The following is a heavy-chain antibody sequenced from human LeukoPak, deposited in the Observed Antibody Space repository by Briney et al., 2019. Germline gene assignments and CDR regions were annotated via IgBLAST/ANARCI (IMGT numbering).Heavy chain of an antibody. D-gene: IGHD2-2*01. J-gene: IGHJ5*02. CDR1: GYTFTSYD. CDR2: MNPNSGNT. CDR3: ARGRDIVVVPAAMRGTGYNWFDP. Sequence: ASVKVSCKASGYTFTSYDINWVRQATGQGLEWMGWMNPNSGNTGYAQKFQGRVTMTRNTSISTAYMELSSLRSEDTAVYYCARGRDIVVVPAAMRGTGYNWFDPWGQGTLATVSS. V-gene: IGHV1-8*01.